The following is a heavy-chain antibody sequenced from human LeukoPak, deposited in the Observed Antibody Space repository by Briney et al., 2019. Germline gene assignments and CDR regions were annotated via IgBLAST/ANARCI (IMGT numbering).Heavy chain of an antibody. Sequence: PGGSLRLSCAASGFTFSSYGMHWVRQAPGKGLEWVAVISYDGSNKYYADFVKGRFTISRDNSKNTLYLQMNSLRAEDTAVYYCAKDGRGYCGADSWGQGTLVTVSS. CDR3: AKDGRGYCGADS. D-gene: IGHD2-15*01. CDR2: ISYDGSNK. CDR1: GFTFSSYG. V-gene: IGHV3-30*18. J-gene: IGHJ5*01.